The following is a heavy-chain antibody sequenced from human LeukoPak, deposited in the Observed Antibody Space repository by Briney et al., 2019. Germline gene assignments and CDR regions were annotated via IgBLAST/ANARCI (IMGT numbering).Heavy chain of an antibody. D-gene: IGHD2-2*02. CDR1: GGTFSSYA. V-gene: IGHV1-69*13. Sequence: SVKVSCKASGGTFSSYAISWVRQAPGQGLEWMGGIIPIFGTANYAQKFQGRVTITADESTSTAYMELSSLRSDDTAVYYCARSEIYYCSSTSCYRDYYYYYMDVWGKGTKVTVSS. CDR3: ARSEIYYCSSTSCYRDYYYYYMDV. J-gene: IGHJ6*03. CDR2: IIPIFGTA.